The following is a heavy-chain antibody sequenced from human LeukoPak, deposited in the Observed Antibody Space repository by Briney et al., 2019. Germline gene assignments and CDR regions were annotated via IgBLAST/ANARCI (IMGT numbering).Heavy chain of an antibody. D-gene: IGHD2-15*01. J-gene: IGHJ5*02. Sequence: VASVKVSCKASGGTFSSYAISWVRQAPGQGLEWMGGIIPIFGTANYAQKFQGRVTVTTDESTSTAYMELSSLRSEDTAVYYCAIVPTGYWFDPWGQGTLVTVSS. V-gene: IGHV1-69*05. CDR1: GGTFSSYA. CDR2: IIPIFGTA. CDR3: AIVPTGYWFDP.